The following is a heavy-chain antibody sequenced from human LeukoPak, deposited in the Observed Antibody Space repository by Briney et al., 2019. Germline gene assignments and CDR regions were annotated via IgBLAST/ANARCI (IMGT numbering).Heavy chain of an antibody. CDR3: AKAATYFYGSVTYDWFES. V-gene: IGHV3-23*01. CDR1: GFTFSSYG. Sequence: TGGSLRLSCAASGFTFSSYGMSWVRQAPGKGLEWVSAISGSGGDTYYADSVKGRFTISRDNSKNTLYLQMNSLRVDDTAIYYCAKAATYFYGSVTYDWFESWGQGTLVTVSS. D-gene: IGHD3-10*01. J-gene: IGHJ5*01. CDR2: ISGSGGDT.